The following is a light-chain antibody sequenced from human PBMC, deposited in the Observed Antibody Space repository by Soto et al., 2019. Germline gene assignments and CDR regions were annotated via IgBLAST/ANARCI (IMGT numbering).Light chain of an antibody. CDR2: GAS. CDR1: QRVSSNN. CDR3: QQYGSSPVLT. Sequence: SPGAVSLTKRERATLSCRASQRVSSNNLAWYQQKLGQAPRLLIHGASRRATGIPDRFSGSGSGTDFTLTISRLEPEDFAVYYCQQYGSSPVLTFGGVSNV. J-gene: IGKJ4*01. V-gene: IGKV3-20*01.